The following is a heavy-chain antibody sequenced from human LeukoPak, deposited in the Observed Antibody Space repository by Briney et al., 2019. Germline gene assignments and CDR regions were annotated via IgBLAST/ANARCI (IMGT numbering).Heavy chain of an antibody. V-gene: IGHV3-23*01. CDR3: AKAGTSGSYYFDY. CDR1: GFTFSSYA. D-gene: IGHD3-10*01. CDR2: ISGSSGST. Sequence: GGSLRLSCAASGFTFSSYAMSWVRQAPGKGLEWVSAISGSSGSTYYADSVKGRFTISRDNSKNTLYLQMNSLRAEDTAVYYCAKAGTSGSYYFDYWGQGTLVTVSS. J-gene: IGHJ4*02.